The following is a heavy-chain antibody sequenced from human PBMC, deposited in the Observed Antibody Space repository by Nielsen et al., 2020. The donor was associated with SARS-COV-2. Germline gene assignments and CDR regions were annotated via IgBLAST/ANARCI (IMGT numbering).Heavy chain of an antibody. CDR3: ATNYYDGSAYYYDPLGFDY. Sequence: SVKVSCKASGGTFSGYAVNWVRQAPGQGLEWMGRVIPVLGTANYAQKFQDRVTISADKSTSADYMDLSSLRSEDTALYYCATNYYDGSAYYYDPLGFDYWGQGTLVTVSS. J-gene: IGHJ4*02. V-gene: IGHV1-69*04. CDR2: VIPVLGTA. CDR1: GGTFSGYA. D-gene: IGHD3-22*01.